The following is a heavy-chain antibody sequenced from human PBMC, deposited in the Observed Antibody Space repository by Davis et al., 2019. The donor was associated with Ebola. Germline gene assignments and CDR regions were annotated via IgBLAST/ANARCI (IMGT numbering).Heavy chain of an antibody. CDR1: GYTFTSYY. CDR3: AAFMTTLGWFDP. V-gene: IGHV1-2*02. J-gene: IGHJ5*02. Sequence: ASVKVFCKASGYTFTSYYMHWVRQAPGQGLEWMGWINPNSGGTNYAQKLQGRVTMTTDTSTSTAYMELRSLRSDDTAVYYCAAFMTTLGWFDPWGQGTLVTVSS. D-gene: IGHD3-16*01. CDR2: INPNSGGT.